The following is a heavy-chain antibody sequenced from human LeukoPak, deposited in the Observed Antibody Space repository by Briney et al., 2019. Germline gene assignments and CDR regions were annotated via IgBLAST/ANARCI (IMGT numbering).Heavy chain of an antibody. V-gene: IGHV4-4*07. CDR2: IYTSGST. CDR3: ARNGGSGTYYDGSFDY. J-gene: IGHJ4*02. Sequence: SETLSLTCTISGGSISSYYWSWIRQSAGKGLEWIGRIYTSGSTDYNPSLKSRFTMSVDTSKNQFSLKLSSVTAADTAMYYCARNGGSGTYYDGSFDYWGQGTLVTVSS. D-gene: IGHD1-26*01. CDR1: GGSISSYY.